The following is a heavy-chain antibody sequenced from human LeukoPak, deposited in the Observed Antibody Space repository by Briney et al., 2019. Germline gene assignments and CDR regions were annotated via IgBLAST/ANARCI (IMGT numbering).Heavy chain of an antibody. D-gene: IGHD2-21*02. CDR1: GGSVSSGSFY. Sequence: SETLSLTCTVSGGSVSSGSFYWSWIRQPPGKGLEWIGYIYYSGSTNYNPSLKSRVTISVDTSKNQFSLKVTSVTAADTAVYYCARETAASDAFDIWGQGTMVTVSP. CDR3: ARETAASDAFDI. V-gene: IGHV4-61*01. CDR2: IYYSGST. J-gene: IGHJ3*02.